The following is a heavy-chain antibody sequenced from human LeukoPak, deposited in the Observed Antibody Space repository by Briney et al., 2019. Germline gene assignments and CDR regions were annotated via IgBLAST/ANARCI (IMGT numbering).Heavy chain of an antibody. Sequence: GASVNVSFTASGYTFTIYGISWVRQAPGHGLERMGWIRAYNGNTNYAKTLQGRVTMTIDTSTSTAYMELRSLRSDDTAVYYCARDYGSSWRMTATYFDYGGQGTLVTVSA. V-gene: IGHV1-18*01. CDR1: GYTFTIYG. D-gene: IGHD6-13*01. CDR3: ARDYGSSWRMTATYFDY. CDR2: IRAYNGNT. J-gene: IGHJ4*02.